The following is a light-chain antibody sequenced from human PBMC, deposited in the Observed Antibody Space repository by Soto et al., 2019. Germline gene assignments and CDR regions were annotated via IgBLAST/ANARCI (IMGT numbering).Light chain of an antibody. Sequence: DIQMTQSPSTLSASVGDRVTITCLASQSISSWLAWYQQKPGKAPKLLIYKASSLESGVPSRFSGSGSGTEFTLTISSLQPDDFATYYCQQYTSYYPFGQGTKLEIK. CDR2: KAS. CDR3: QQYTSYYP. V-gene: IGKV1-5*03. J-gene: IGKJ2*01. CDR1: QSISSW.